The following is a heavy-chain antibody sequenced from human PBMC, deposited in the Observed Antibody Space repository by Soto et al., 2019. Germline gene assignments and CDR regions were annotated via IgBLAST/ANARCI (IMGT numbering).Heavy chain of an antibody. D-gene: IGHD3-16*01. Sequence: GGSLRLSCAASGFTFSSYAMHWVRQAPGKGLEWVAVISYDGSNKYYADSVKGRFTISRDNSKNTLYLQVNSLRAEDTAVYYCARGGLYDYVWGSGNVADYWGQGTLVTVSS. CDR2: ISYDGSNK. CDR1: GFTFSSYA. CDR3: ARGGLYDYVWGSGNVADY. J-gene: IGHJ4*02. V-gene: IGHV3-30-3*01.